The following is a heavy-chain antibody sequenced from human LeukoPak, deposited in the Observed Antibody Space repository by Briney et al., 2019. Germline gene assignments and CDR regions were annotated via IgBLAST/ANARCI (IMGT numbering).Heavy chain of an antibody. CDR2: IYTSGST. V-gene: IGHV4-4*07. CDR1: GGSISNFY. J-gene: IGHJ4*02. Sequence: SETLSLTCTASGGSISNFYWSWIRQPAGKGLEWIGRIYTSGSTNYNPSLKSRVTMSVDTSKNQFSLRLSSVTAADTAVYYCARDRTIPAAGFLIDYWGQGTLVTVSS. D-gene: IGHD6-13*01. CDR3: ARDRTIPAAGFLIDY.